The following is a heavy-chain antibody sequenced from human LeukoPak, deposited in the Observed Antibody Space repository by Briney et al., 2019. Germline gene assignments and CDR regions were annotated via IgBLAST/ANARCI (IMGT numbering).Heavy chain of an antibody. CDR2: IYYSGST. D-gene: IGHD2-21*02. V-gene: IGHV4-59*01. J-gene: IGHJ5*02. CDR3: ARLVVVTHTGRNWFDP. Sequence: SETLSLTCTVSGGSISSSYWSWIRQPPGKGLEYIGYIYYSGSTNYNSSLKSRVTISLDKSKNQFSLKLSSVTAADTAAYYCARLVVVTHTGRNWFDPWGQGTLVTVSS. CDR1: GGSISSSY.